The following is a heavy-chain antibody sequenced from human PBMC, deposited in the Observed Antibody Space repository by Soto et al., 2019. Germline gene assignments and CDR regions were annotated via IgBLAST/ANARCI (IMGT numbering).Heavy chain of an antibody. V-gene: IGHV3-11*06. D-gene: IGHD3-3*01. CDR1: GFPFSDHV. Sequence: GGSLTLSCTVSGFPFSDHVMTWICQAPGKGLECVSDISTTRNYTKYADSVKGRFSMSRDNARNSVYLKMNRLRADETAVYYCARVSSDYYLYYFDYWGQGALVTVSS. J-gene: IGHJ4*02. CDR3: ARVSSDYYLYYFDY. CDR2: ISTTRNYT.